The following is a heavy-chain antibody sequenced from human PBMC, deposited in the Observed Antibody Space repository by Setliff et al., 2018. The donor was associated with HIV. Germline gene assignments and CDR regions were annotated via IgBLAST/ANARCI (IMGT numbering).Heavy chain of an antibody. CDR3: VGGLRSGSQGDFDY. CDR1: GGSISTYY. J-gene: IGHJ4*02. D-gene: IGHD5-12*01. CDR2: IFASGST. V-gene: IGHV4-4*07. Sequence: SETLSLTCTVSGGSISTYYLTWIRQPAGKGLEWIGRIFASGSTNYNPSLKSRVTMSVDTSKNQFSLRLSSVTAADTAVYYCVGGLRSGSQGDFDYWGQGTLVTFTS.